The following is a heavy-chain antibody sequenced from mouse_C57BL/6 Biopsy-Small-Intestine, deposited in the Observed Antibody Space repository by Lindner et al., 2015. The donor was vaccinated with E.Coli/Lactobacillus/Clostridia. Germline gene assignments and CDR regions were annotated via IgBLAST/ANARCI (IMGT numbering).Heavy chain of an antibody. CDR3: ASSKDYYAWGSYYNRYYFDY. J-gene: IGHJ2*01. CDR1: GVTFHTYA. CDR2: IIPYFASP. V-gene: IGHV1-81*01. Sequence: SVKVSCKTSGVTFHTYAISWVRQAPGQGLEWMGGIIPYFASPHYSEKFQGRVTVTADTSTSTGFMELSSLTSEDTAVYYCASSKDYYAWGSYYNRYYFDYWGQGTPVAVSS. D-gene: IGHD2-1*01.